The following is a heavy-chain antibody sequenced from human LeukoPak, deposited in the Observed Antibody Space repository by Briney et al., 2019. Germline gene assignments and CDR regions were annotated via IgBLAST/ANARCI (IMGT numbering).Heavy chain of an antibody. CDR1: GYTFTGYY. CDR3: ARENFASYGMDV. V-gene: IGHV1-2*02. CDR2: INPNSGGT. J-gene: IGHJ6*02. Sequence: GASVKVSCKASGYTFTGYYMHWVRQAPGQGLEWMGWINPNSGGTNYAQKFQGRVTMTRNTSISTAYMELSSLRSEDTAVYYCARENFASYGMDVWGQGTTVTVSS.